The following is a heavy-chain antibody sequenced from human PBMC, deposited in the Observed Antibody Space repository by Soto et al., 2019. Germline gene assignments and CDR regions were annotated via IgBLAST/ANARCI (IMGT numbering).Heavy chain of an antibody. CDR2: IIPIFGTA. D-gene: IGHD3-10*01. Sequence: QVQLVQSGAEVRKPGSSVKVSCKASGGTFSSYAISWVRQAPGQGLEWMGGIIPIFGTANYAQKFQGRVTITADESTSTAYMELSSLRSEDTAVYYCARRRVGELFYGMDVWGQGATVTVSS. V-gene: IGHV1-69*01. CDR3: ARRRVGELFYGMDV. J-gene: IGHJ6*02. CDR1: GGTFSSYA.